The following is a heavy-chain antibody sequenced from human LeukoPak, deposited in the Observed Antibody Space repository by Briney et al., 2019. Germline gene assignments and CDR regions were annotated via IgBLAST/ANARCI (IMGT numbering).Heavy chain of an antibody. CDR1: GFIFSDYW. CDR3: ARRSVRELDY. Sequence: GGSLRLSCAGSGFIFSDYWMNWVRQAPGKGLVWVSLINDDGSTTTYADSVKGRFTIPRDNAKNTLYLQMNSLRAEDTAVYYCARRSVRELDYWGQGTLVTVSS. CDR2: INDDGSTT. V-gene: IGHV3-74*01. D-gene: IGHD5-24*01. J-gene: IGHJ4*02.